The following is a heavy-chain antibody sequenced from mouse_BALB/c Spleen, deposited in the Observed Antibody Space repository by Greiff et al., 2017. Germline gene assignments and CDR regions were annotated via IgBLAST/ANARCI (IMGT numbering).Heavy chain of an antibody. V-gene: IGHV5-6*03. CDR1: GFTFSSFG. CDR3: ARAGARGAMDY. J-gene: IGHJ4*01. Sequence: DVKLVESGGGLVQPGGSRKLSCAASGFTFSSFGMHWVRQAPEKGLEWVATISDWGSYTYYPDSVKGRFTISRDTAQSNLYLQMSSRKSEDTAMYYCARAGARGAMDYGGQGTSVTVSS. CDR2: ISDWGSYT.